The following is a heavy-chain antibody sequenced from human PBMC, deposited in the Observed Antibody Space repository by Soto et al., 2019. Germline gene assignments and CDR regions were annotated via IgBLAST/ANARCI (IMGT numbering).Heavy chain of an antibody. CDR3: ARREGVMVPFDY. J-gene: IGHJ4*02. V-gene: IGHV5-51*01. D-gene: IGHD3-16*01. Sequence: EPQRICCRGSGYTFTTYGGGWVSQRPGEGLEWMGIIYPSDSDSRYSPSFQGHVTFSVDKSFNTAYLEWSSLKASDTAVYYCARREGVMVPFDYWGQGALVTASS. CDR1: GYTFTTYG. CDR2: IYPSDSDS.